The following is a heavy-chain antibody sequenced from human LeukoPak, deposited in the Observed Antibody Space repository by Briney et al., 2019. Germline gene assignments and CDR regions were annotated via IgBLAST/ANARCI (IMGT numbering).Heavy chain of an antibody. Sequence: PGGSLRLSCAASGFTLRGYGMHWVCQAPGKGLEWVAFIRYDGSDKSYADSVKGRFTISRDNSENTLYLQINSLRVEDTAVYYCAKDTPTTGYHLDSWGQGTLVTVSS. J-gene: IGHJ4*02. V-gene: IGHV3-30*02. CDR1: GFTLRGYG. CDR3: AKDTPTTGYHLDS. CDR2: IRYDGSDK. D-gene: IGHD1-1*01.